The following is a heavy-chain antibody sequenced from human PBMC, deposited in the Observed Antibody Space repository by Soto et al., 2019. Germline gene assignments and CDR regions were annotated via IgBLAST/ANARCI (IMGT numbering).Heavy chain of an antibody. CDR1: GFTFSSYE. CDR3: ARDPAIYSGKFDYGLDV. Sequence: PGGSLRLSCAVSGFTFSSYEMNWVRQAPGKGLEWVSCIGTSGKTIYYADSVRGRFTISRDNAKNSLYLQMNSLRAEDTAVYFCARDPAIYSGKFDYGLDVWGRGTTVTV. V-gene: IGHV3-48*03. J-gene: IGHJ6*02. CDR2: IGTSGKTI. D-gene: IGHD4-4*01.